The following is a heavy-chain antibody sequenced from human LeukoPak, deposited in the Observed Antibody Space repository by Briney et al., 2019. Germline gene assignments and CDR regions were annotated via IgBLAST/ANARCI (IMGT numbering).Heavy chain of an antibody. J-gene: IGHJ5*02. CDR1: GYTFTSYG. D-gene: IGHD3-22*01. CDR2: INPSGGST. CDR3: ARAGQPGYYYDSSGYYNWFDP. Sequence: ASVKVSCKASGYTFTSYGISWVRQAPGQGLEWMGIINPSGGSTSYAQKFQGRVTMTRDMSTSTVYMELSSLRSEDTAVYYCARAGQPGYYYDSSGYYNWFDPWGQGTLVTVPS. V-gene: IGHV1-46*01.